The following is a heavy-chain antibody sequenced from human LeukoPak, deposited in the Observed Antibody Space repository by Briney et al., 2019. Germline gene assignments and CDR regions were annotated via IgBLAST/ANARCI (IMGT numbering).Heavy chain of an antibody. CDR1: GGSLSSNSYY. Sequence: PSETLSLTCTFTGGSLSSNSYYWGWIRQPPRKGQEWIGRLYYSGNTYYNPSLKSPVTISIDTSQHQFSLKLSSVTAADTAVYYCARQIGAVTTPDYWGQGILVTVSS. CDR3: ARQIGAVTTPDY. CDR2: LYYSGNT. J-gene: IGHJ4*02. V-gene: IGHV4-39*01. D-gene: IGHD4-17*01.